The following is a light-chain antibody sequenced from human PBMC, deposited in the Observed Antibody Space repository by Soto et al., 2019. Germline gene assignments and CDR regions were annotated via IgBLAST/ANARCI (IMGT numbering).Light chain of an antibody. CDR2: DAS. V-gene: IGKV1-5*01. J-gene: IGKJ1*01. Sequence: DIQMTQSPSTLSASVGDRVTITCRASQSISNWLAWYQQKPGKAPKLLIYDASNLESGAPSRFGGSGSGTEFTLTISSLQPDDFASYYCQQYNSYWWTFGQGTKVEIK. CDR1: QSISNW. CDR3: QQYNSYWWT.